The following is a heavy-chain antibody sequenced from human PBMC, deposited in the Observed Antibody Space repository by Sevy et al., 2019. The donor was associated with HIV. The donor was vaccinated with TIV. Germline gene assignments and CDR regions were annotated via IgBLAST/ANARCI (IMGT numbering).Heavy chain of an antibody. V-gene: IGHV1-18*04. CDR3: ARSGSPLLWFGANAFDI. Sequence: ASVKVSCKASGYTFTSYGISWVQQAPGQGLEWMGWISAYNGNTNYAQKLQGRVTMTTDTSTSTAYMELRSLRSDDTAVYYCARSGSPLLWFGANAFDIWGQGTMVTVSS. D-gene: IGHD3-10*01. CDR1: GYTFTSYG. CDR2: ISAYNGNT. J-gene: IGHJ3*02.